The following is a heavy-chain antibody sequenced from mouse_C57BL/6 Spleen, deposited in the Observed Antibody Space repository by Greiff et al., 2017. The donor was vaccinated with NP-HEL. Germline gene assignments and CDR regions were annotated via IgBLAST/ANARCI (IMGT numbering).Heavy chain of an antibody. D-gene: IGHD1-1*01. V-gene: IGHV5-4*01. CDR1: GFTFSSYA. CDR2: ISDGGSYT. CDR3: ARDHGYYGSSYDY. J-gene: IGHJ2*01. Sequence: DVKLVESGGGLVKPGGSLKLSCAASGFTFSSYAMSWVRQTPEKRLEWVATISDGGSYTYYPDNVKGRFTISRDNAKNNLYLQMSHLKSEDTAMYYCARDHGYYGSSYDYWGQGTTLTVSS.